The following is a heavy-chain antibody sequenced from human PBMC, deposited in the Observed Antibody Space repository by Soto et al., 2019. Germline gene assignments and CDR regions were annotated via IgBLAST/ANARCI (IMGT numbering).Heavy chain of an antibody. D-gene: IGHD2-2*01. CDR3: ARDSRGKGYCSSTSCYEAKNWFDP. J-gene: IGHJ5*02. CDR2: INAGNGNT. CDR1: GYTFTSYA. Sequence: ASVKVSCKASGYTFTSYAMHWVRQAPGQRLEWMGWINAGNGNTKYSQKFQGRVTITRDTSASIAYMELSSLRSEDTAVYYCARDSRGKGYCSSTSCYEAKNWFDPWGQGTLVTVSS. V-gene: IGHV1-3*01.